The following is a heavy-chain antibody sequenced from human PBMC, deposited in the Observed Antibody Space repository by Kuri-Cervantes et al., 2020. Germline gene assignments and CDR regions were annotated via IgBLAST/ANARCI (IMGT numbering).Heavy chain of an antibody. CDR2: INHSGST. CDR3: ARATRGGTGYYYMFDS. D-gene: IGHD3-9*01. CDR1: GGSFSGYY. J-gene: IGHJ4*02. V-gene: IGHV4-34*01. Sequence: GSLRLSCAVYGGSFSGYYWSWIRQPPGKGLEWIGEINHSGSTNYNPSLKSRVTISADTSRNQFSLKLNSVTAADTAVYFCARATRGGTGYYYMFDSWGQGTLVTVSS.